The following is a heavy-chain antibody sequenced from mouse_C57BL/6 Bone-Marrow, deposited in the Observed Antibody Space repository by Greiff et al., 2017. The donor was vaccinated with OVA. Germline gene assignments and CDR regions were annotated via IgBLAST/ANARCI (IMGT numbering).Heavy chain of an antibody. CDR1: GYTFTDYY. CDR3: ARGVGSFAY. D-gene: IGHD1-1*01. Sequence: QVHVKQSGAELVRPGASVKLSCKASGYTFTDYYINWVKQRPGQGLEWIARIYPGSGNTYYNEKFKGKATLTAEKSSSTAYMQLSSLTSEDSAVYFCARGVGSFAYWGQGTLVTVSA. CDR2: IYPGSGNT. J-gene: IGHJ3*01. V-gene: IGHV1-76*01.